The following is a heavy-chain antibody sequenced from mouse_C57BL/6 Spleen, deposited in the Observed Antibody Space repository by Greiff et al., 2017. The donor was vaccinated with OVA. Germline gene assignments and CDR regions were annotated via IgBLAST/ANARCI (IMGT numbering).Heavy chain of an antibody. D-gene: IGHD1-1*01. CDR1: GFTFSSYA. CDR2: ISDGGSYT. CDR3: ARDRDYGSSGWYFDV. V-gene: IGHV5-4*01. J-gene: IGHJ1*03. Sequence: EVMLVESGGGLVKPGGSLKLSCAASGFTFSSYAMSWVRQTPEKRLEWVATISDGGSYTYYPDNVKGRFTISRDNAKNNLYLQMSHLKSEDTAMYYCARDRDYGSSGWYFDVWGTGTTVTVSS.